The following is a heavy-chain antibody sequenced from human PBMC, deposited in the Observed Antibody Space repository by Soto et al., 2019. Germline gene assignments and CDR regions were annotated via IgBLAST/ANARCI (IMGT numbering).Heavy chain of an antibody. J-gene: IGHJ6*02. Sequence: QVQLQESGPGLVKPSQTLSLTCTVSGGSISSGDYYWSWIRQPPGKGLEWIGYIYYSGSTYYNPAPKSRVTISVDTSKNQFSLKLSSVTAADTAVYYCASLAVPATAVPFYYYGMDVWGQGTTVTVSS. V-gene: IGHV4-30-4*01. CDR1: GGSISSGDYY. D-gene: IGHD2-2*01. CDR2: IYYSGST. CDR3: ASLAVPATAVPFYYYGMDV.